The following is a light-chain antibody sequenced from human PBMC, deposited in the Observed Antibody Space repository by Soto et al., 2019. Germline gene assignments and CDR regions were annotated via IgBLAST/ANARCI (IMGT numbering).Light chain of an antibody. CDR1: QSVSNNY. CDR2: DSS. CDR3: QNYGISVLT. V-gene: IGKV3-20*01. J-gene: IGKJ4*01. Sequence: EIVLTQSPGTLSLSPGERATLSCRASQSVSNNYLAWYLQKPGQAPRLLIYDSSNRATGIPDRFSGSGSGTDFPLTISRLEPEEFAVYYCQNYGISVLTFGGGTKVEIK.